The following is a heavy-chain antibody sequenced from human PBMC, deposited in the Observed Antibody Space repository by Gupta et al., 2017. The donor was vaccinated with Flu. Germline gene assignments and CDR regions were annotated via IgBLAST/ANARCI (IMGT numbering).Heavy chain of an antibody. D-gene: IGHD3-10*01. Sequence: LTFSGSWIGWVRQAQGERVEWVADMNQNGNTKNYVYSMKGGFTVSRDNAKNSLYLQMDGLRAEDTAVYFCARNRGWEQFDYWGQGTLVTVSS. CDR1: LTFSGSW. V-gene: IGHV3-7*01. J-gene: IGHJ4*02. CDR3: ARNRGWEQFDY. CDR2: MNQNGNTK.